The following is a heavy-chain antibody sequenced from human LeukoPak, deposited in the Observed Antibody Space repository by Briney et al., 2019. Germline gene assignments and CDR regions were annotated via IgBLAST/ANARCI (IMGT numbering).Heavy chain of an antibody. CDR1: GGSISSYY. Sequence: SETLSLTCTVSGGSISSYYWSWIRQPARKGLEWIGRIYTSGSTNYNPSLKSRVTMSVDTSKNQFSLKLSSVTAADTAVYYCARDVVMITFGGVIVPDAFDIWGQGTMVTVSS. D-gene: IGHD3-16*02. V-gene: IGHV4-4*07. CDR2: IYTSGST. CDR3: ARDVVMITFGGVIVPDAFDI. J-gene: IGHJ3*02.